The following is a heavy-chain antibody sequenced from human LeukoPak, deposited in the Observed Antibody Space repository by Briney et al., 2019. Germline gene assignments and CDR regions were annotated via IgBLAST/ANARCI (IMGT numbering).Heavy chain of an antibody. Sequence: GSLRLSCAASGFTFSSYSMNWVRQAPGKGLEWVSSISSRSGYIYYADSVKGRFTTSRDNANNSLFLQMNSLRGEDTAVYYCARVKYYYDSSGFDYWGQGTLVTVSS. J-gene: IGHJ4*02. V-gene: IGHV3-21*01. D-gene: IGHD3-22*01. CDR2: ISSRSGYI. CDR3: ARVKYYYDSSGFDY. CDR1: GFTFSSYS.